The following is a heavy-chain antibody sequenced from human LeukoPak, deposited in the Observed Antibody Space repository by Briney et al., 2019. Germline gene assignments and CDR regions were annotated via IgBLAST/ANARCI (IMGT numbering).Heavy chain of an antibody. CDR2: ISPNSDNI. CDR3: ASERATKPFDY. CDR1: GFSFRDRY. D-gene: IGHD1-26*01. Sequence: GGSLRLSCAATGFSFRDRYMSWIRQAPGKGMEWVAYISPNSDNIHYADSVKGRFTISRDNAKNSLFLQVNSLRAEDTAVYYCASERATKPFDYWGQGTLVTVSS. V-gene: IGHV3-11*04. J-gene: IGHJ4*02.